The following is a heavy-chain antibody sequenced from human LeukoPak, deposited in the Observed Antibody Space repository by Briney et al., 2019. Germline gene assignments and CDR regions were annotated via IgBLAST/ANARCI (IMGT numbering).Heavy chain of an antibody. J-gene: IGHJ4*02. V-gene: IGHV3-21*01. CDR2: ISDDTTYE. CDR1: GFIFSSYT. D-gene: IGHD2-15*01. Sequence: PGGSLRLSCAASGFIFSSYTMNWVRQAPRKGLEWVSSISDDTTYEYYADSVKGRFTISRDNAKKSLYLQMSSLRAEDTAVYYCARTYCSGGSCYSYFDDWGQGTLVTVSS. CDR3: ARTYCSGGSCYSYFDD.